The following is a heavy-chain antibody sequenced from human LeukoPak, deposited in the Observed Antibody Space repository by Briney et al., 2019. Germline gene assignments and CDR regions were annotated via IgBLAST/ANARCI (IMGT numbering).Heavy chain of an antibody. J-gene: IGHJ1*01. V-gene: IGHV1-46*01. CDR1: GYTFTSCY. D-gene: IGHD6-13*01. CDR3: ARGDLSIAAAGTSPAEYFQH. CDR2: INPSGGST. Sequence: ASVKVSCKASGYTFTSCYMHWVRQAPGQGLEWMGIINPSGGSTSYAQKFQGRVTMTRDTSTSTVYMELSSLRSEDTAVYYCARGDLSIAAAGTSPAEYFQHWGQGTLVTVSS.